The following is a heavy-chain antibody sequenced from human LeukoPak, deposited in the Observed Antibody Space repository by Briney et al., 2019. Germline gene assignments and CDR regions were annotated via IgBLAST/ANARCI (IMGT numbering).Heavy chain of an antibody. Sequence: GGSLRLSCATSGFTFSSYAMSWVRQAPGKGLEWVAVISYDGGNKYYADSVKGRFTISRDDSKNTLYLQMNRLRVEDTAVYYCARGREYFPGSHWGQGTLVSVSS. CDR2: ISYDGGNK. J-gene: IGHJ4*02. CDR1: GFTFSSYA. D-gene: IGHD3-10*01. V-gene: IGHV3-30-3*01. CDR3: ARGREYFPGSH.